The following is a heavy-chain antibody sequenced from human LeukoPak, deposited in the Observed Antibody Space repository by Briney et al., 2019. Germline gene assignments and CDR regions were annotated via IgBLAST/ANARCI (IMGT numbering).Heavy chain of an antibody. J-gene: IGHJ4*02. D-gene: IGHD7-27*01. CDR1: GFTFSDYS. CDR3: ARDLAWGAFDY. V-gene: IGHV3-23*01. Sequence: GGSLRLSCAASGFTFSDYSMSWIRQAPGKGLEWLSGVSPPGGGTYYADSVKGRFTISRDDSKNTLSLQMNSLRVEDTAVYHCARDLAWGAFDYWGQGTLVTVSS. CDR2: VSPPGGGT.